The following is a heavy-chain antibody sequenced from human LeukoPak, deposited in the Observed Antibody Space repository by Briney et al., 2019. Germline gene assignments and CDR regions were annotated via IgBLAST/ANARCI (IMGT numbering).Heavy chain of an antibody. CDR1: GGTFSSYA. J-gene: IGHJ5*02. CDR3: ARVGDGSSGYWKTNDP. D-gene: IGHD3-22*01. CDR2: IIPILGIA. V-gene: IGHV1-69*04. Sequence: GASVKVSCKASGGTFSSYAISWVRQAPGQGLEWMGRIIPILGIANYAQKFQGRVTITADKSTSTAYMELSSLRSEDTAVYYCARVGDGSSGYWKTNDPWGQGTLVTVSS.